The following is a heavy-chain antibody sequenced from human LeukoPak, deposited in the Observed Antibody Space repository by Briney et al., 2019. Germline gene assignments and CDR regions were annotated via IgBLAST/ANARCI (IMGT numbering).Heavy chain of an antibody. CDR1: GFTFSSYS. V-gene: IGHV3-30*02. CDR3: FKQNTAYDI. CDR2: IRYDGSDK. D-gene: IGHD2-21*01. Sequence: GGSLRLSCAASGFTFSSYSMNWIRQAQGKGLEWVAFIRYDGSDKYYEDSVKGRFTVSRDNSKNTLYLQTNSLTAEDTAVYFFFKQNTAYDIWGQGTMVSVSS. J-gene: IGHJ3*02.